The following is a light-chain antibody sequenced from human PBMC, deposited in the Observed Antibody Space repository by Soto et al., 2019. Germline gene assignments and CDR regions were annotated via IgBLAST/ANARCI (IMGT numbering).Light chain of an antibody. J-gene: IGKJ1*01. V-gene: IGKV1-5*03. CDR1: QTISNW. Sequence: DIQMTQSPSTLSGSVGDRVTITCRASQTISNWLAWYQQKPGKAPKLLIYKASTLKSGVPSRFSGSGSGTEFTLTISSLQPDDFATYYCQHYNSYSEAFGQGTRWIS. CDR3: QHYNSYSEA. CDR2: KAS.